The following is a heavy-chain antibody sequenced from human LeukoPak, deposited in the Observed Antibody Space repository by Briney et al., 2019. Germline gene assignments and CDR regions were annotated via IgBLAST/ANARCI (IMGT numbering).Heavy chain of an antibody. Sequence: PGGSLRLSCAASGFTFSDYYMSRIRQAPGKGLEWVSYISSSGSTIYYADSVKGRFTISRDNAKNSLYLQMNSLRAEDTAVYYCARPLRSGSDAFDIWGQGTMVTVSS. V-gene: IGHV3-11*01. CDR1: GFTFSDYY. CDR3: ARPLRSGSDAFDI. CDR2: ISSSGSTI. D-gene: IGHD5-12*01. J-gene: IGHJ3*02.